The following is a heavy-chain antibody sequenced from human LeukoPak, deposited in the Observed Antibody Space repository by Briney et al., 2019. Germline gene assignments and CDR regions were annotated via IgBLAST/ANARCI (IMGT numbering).Heavy chain of an antibody. Sequence: ASVKVSCKASGYTFTSFGISWVRQAPGQGLEWMGWISAYNGNTNYAQKLQGRVTMTTDTSTSTAYMELRSLGSGDTAVYYCASCSSVYYYYGMDVWGQGTTVTVSS. CDR2: ISAYNGNT. CDR3: ASCSSVYYYYGMDV. CDR1: GYTFTSFG. D-gene: IGHD3-10*02. J-gene: IGHJ6*02. V-gene: IGHV1-18*01.